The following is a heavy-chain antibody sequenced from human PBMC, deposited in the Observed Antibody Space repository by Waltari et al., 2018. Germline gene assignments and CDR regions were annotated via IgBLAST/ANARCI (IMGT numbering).Heavy chain of an antibody. CDR2: ISSSGSTI. CDR3: GAYYYDSSGYYYFDY. V-gene: IGHV3-48*03. Sequence: EVQLVESGGGLVQPGGSLRLSCAASGFTFSSYEMNWVRQAPGKGLEWVSYISSSGSTIYYADSGKGRFTISRDNAKNSLYLQMNSLRAEDTAVYYCGAYYYDSSGYYYFDYWGQGTLVTVSS. CDR1: GFTFSSYE. J-gene: IGHJ4*02. D-gene: IGHD3-22*01.